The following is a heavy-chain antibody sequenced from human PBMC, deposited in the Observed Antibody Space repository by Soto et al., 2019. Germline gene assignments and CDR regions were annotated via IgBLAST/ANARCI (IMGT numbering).Heavy chain of an antibody. CDR3: AKAYFVWSSEQPYYFDY. D-gene: IGHD3-16*01. V-gene: IGHV3-23*04. Sequence: EVQLVDSGGGLVQPGGSLRLSCAASGFTFSNYAMTWVRQGPGKGLEGVSGISGSGGRSYYADSVKGRFTISRDNSKSTLYLQMNSLRAEDTAVYYCAKAYFVWSSEQPYYFDYWGQGTLVTVSS. CDR2: ISGSGGRS. J-gene: IGHJ4*02. CDR1: GFTFSNYA.